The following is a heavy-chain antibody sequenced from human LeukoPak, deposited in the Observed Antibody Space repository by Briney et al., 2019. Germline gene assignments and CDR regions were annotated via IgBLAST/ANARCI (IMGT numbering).Heavy chain of an antibody. Sequence: SVKVSCKASGGTFSSYAISWVRQAPGQGLEWMGGIIPIFGTANYAQKFQGRVTITADESTSTAYMELSSLRSEDTAVYYCARVGIAAAGSNWFDPWGQGTLVTVSS. D-gene: IGHD6-13*01. CDR1: GGTFSSYA. J-gene: IGHJ5*02. CDR3: ARVGIAAAGSNWFDP. CDR2: IIPIFGTA. V-gene: IGHV1-69*13.